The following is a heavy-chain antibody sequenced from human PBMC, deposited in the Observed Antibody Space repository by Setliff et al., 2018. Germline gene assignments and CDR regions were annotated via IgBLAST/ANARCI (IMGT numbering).Heavy chain of an antibody. J-gene: IGHJ4*02. D-gene: IGHD4-17*01. CDR1: GFTFKDYS. CDR3: AKDTVNDGFWDFDS. CDR2: VIQGGSG. Sequence: PGGSLRLSCAASGFTFKDYSMVWVRQVPGKRLEWVAGVIQGGSGVYADSVKGRFIISRDNSKNSCFLQMNNLRVEDTATYYCAKDTVNDGFWDFDSWGQGIVVTVSS. V-gene: IGHV3-23*01.